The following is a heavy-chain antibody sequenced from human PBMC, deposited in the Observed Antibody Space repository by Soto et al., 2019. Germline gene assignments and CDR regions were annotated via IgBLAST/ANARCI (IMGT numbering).Heavy chain of an antibody. CDR1: GFSLSTSGVG. Sequence: QITLKESGPTLVKPTQTLTLTCTFSGFSLSTSGVGVGWIRQPPGKALVWLALIYWNDDKRYSPSLKSRLTLTKDTSKFQVVLTMTNMAPVDTATYYFAHSPYDCWSGHIYYYYGMDVWGQGTTVTVSS. J-gene: IGHJ6*02. V-gene: IGHV2-5*01. CDR2: IYWNDDK. CDR3: AHSPYDCWSGHIYYYYGMDV. D-gene: IGHD3-3*01.